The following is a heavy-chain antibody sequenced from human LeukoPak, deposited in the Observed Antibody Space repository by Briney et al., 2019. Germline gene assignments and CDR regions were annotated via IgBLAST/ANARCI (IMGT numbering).Heavy chain of an antibody. Sequence: PGGSLRLSCAASGFTFSSHAMHWVRQAPGKGLEWVAVISYDGSSRYYADSVKGRFTVSRDNSKSTLYLQMNSLRAEDTAVYYCARNDYAKYYFDYWGQGTLVTVSS. CDR3: ARNDYAKYYFDY. V-gene: IGHV3-30-3*01. J-gene: IGHJ4*02. CDR2: ISYDGSSR. D-gene: IGHD2-2*01. CDR1: GFTFSSHA.